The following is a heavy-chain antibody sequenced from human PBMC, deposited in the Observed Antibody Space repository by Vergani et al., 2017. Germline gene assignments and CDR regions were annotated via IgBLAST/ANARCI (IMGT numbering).Heavy chain of an antibody. J-gene: IGHJ4*02. CDR1: GFTFSACP. Sequence: EVQLLQSGGGVIQPGGSVRLSCAASGFTFSACPMTWVRPAPGKGLEWVSAISARYPSTYYADSVKGRFTISGDNSKNMLYLQMNSLRAEDTAVYYCARLSYDATPYLQGGYDCWGQGTLVSVSS. D-gene: IGHD2-15*01. CDR3: ARLSYDATPYLQGGYDC. V-gene: IGHV3-23*01. CDR2: ISARYPST.